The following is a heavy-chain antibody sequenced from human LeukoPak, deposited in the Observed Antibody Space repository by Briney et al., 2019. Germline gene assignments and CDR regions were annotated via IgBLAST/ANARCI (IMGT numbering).Heavy chain of an antibody. V-gene: IGHV3-30*04. CDR1: GFTFSSYA. CDR2: ISYDGSNK. Sequence: GGSLRPSCAASGFTFSSYAMHWVRQTPGKGLEWVAVISYDGSNKYYADSVKGRFTISRDNSKNTLYLQMNSLRAEDTAVYYCASDLGLTTARGVVDYWGQGTLVTVSS. D-gene: IGHD4-17*01. CDR3: ASDLGLTTARGVVDY. J-gene: IGHJ4*02.